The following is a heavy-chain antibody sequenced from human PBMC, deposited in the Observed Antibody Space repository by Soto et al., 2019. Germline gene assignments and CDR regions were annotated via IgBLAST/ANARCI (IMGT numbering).Heavy chain of an antibody. CDR2: INSDGSST. V-gene: IGHV3-74*01. Sequence: EVQLVESGGGPVQPGGSLRLSCAASGFTFSRYWMHWVRQAPGKGLVWVSRINSDGSSTSYADSVKGRFTISRDNAKNTLYLQVNSLRAEDTAVYYCVQYSRLGSGPFDYWGQGTLVTVSS. CDR3: VQYSRLGSGPFDY. J-gene: IGHJ4*02. D-gene: IGHD3-10*01. CDR1: GFTFSRYW.